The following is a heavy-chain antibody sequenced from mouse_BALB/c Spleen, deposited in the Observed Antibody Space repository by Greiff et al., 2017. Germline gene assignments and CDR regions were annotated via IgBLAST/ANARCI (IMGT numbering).Heavy chain of an antibody. D-gene: IGHD2-4*01. CDR2: ISNLAYSI. V-gene: IGHV5-15*02. CDR1: GFTFSDYG. J-gene: IGHJ3*01. CDR3: ARDGAMITTAWFAY. Sequence: EVKLMESGGGLVQPGGSRKLSCAASGFTFSDYGMAWVRQAPGKGPGWVAFISNLAYSIYYADTVTGRFTISRENAKNTLYLEMSSLRSEDTAMYYCARDGAMITTAWFAYWGQGTLVTVSA.